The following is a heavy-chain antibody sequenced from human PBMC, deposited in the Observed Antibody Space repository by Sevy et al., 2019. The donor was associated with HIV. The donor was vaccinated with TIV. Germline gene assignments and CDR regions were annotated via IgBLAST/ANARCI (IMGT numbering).Heavy chain of an antibody. Sequence: ATVKVSCKASGYTFTGYYMHWVRQAPGQGLEWMGWINPNSGGTNYAQKFQGRVTMTRDTSISTAYMELSRLRSDDTAVYYCARDLVLVPAARVWFDPWGQGTLVTVSS. CDR3: ARDLVLVPAARVWFDP. V-gene: IGHV1-2*02. CDR1: GYTFTGYY. CDR2: INPNSGGT. D-gene: IGHD2-2*01. J-gene: IGHJ5*02.